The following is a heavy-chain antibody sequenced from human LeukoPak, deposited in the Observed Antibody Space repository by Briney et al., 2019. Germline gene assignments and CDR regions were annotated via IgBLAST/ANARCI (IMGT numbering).Heavy chain of an antibody. V-gene: IGHV3-7*01. Sequence: GGALRLSCAASGFTFSSYWMSWVRQAPGKGVEGVANIKQDGSEKYYVDSVKGRFTISRDNAKNSLYLQMNSLRAEDTAVYYCARAPEGYYSYYFDYWGQGTLVTVSS. CDR2: IKQDGSEK. CDR3: ARAPEGYYSYYFDY. D-gene: IGHD2-15*01. CDR1: GFTFSSYW. J-gene: IGHJ4*02.